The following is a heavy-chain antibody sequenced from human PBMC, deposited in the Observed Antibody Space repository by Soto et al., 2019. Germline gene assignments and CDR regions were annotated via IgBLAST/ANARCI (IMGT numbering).Heavy chain of an antibody. CDR3: ARDLAAGDL. Sequence: QEQLVQSGAEVKEPGASVKVSCKASGYTFINYYIHWVRQAPGQGLEWMAIINPMGGSTNYAQEFQGRVTLTSDTSTSTVYMELSSRRFEDTALFYCARDLAAGDLWGQGTLVTVSS. V-gene: IGHV1-46*01. D-gene: IGHD6-13*01. CDR2: INPMGGST. CDR1: GYTFINYY. J-gene: IGHJ5*02.